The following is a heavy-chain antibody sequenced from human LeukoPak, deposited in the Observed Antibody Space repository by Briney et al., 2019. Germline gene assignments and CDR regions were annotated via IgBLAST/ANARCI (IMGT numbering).Heavy chain of an antibody. D-gene: IGHD3-10*01. CDR2: IQSTGRT. CDR1: GDSFTSTNYW. V-gene: IGHV4-39*01. Sequence: SETLSLTCTVSGDSFTSTNYWWDWVRLPPGKGLEWIGAIQSTGRTFSNPSLKSRVTISVDTSKKQFSLDLRSATAADTAVYYCARQRHHFDYYDVSGQGTRVTV. J-gene: IGHJ3*01. CDR3: ARQRHHFDYYDV.